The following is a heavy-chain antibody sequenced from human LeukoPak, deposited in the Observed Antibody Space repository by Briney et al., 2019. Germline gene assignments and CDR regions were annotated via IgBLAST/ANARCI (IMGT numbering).Heavy chain of an antibody. CDR3: AKDRGRTIFGVVPRLGYFDY. CDR2: ISGSGGST. V-gene: IGHV3-23*01. Sequence: PGGSLRLSCAASGFTFSSCAMSWVRQAPGKGLEWVSAISGSGGSTYYADSVKGRFTISRDNSKNTLYLQMNSLRAEDTAVYYCAKDRGRTIFGVVPRLGYFDYWGQGTLVTVSS. D-gene: IGHD3-3*01. J-gene: IGHJ4*02. CDR1: GFTFSSCA.